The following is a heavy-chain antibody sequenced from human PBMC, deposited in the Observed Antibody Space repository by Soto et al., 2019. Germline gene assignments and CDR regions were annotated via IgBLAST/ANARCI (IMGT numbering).Heavy chain of an antibody. CDR1: GFTFSTYS. CDR3: ARDNGLAGSFDP. Sequence: PGGSLRLSCAASGFTFSTYSMNWVRQAPGKGLEWISYITSSSTTIYYADSVKGRFTISRDNAKNSLYLQMNSLRDEDTAVYCCARDNGLAGSFDPWGQGTLVTVSS. D-gene: IGHD6-13*01. V-gene: IGHV3-48*02. J-gene: IGHJ5*02. CDR2: ITSSSTTI.